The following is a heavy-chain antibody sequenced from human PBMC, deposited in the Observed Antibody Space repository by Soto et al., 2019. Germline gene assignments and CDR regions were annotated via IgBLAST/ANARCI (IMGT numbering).Heavy chain of an antibody. J-gene: IGHJ6*02. CDR3: ARHNGFKEDVPGGFIADRPGYYYGMDV. CDR1: GYSFTSYW. V-gene: IGHV5-51*01. CDR2: IYPGDSDT. Sequence: PGESLKISCKGSGYSFTSYWIGWVRQMPGKGLEWMGIIYPGDSDTRYSPSFQGQVTISADKSISTAYLQWSSLKASDTAMYYCARHNGFKEDVPGGFIADRPGYYYGMDVWGQGTTVTVSS. D-gene: IGHD6-6*01.